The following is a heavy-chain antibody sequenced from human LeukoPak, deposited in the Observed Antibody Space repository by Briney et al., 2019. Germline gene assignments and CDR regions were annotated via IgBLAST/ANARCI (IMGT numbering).Heavy chain of an antibody. CDR1: GGSISSGGYS. CDR2: IYHSGST. J-gene: IGHJ5*02. V-gene: IGHV4-30-2*01. D-gene: IGHD5-18*01. Sequence: PSETLSLTCAVSGGSISSGGYSWSWIRQPPGKGLEWIGYIYHSGSTYYNPSLKSRVTISVDRSKNQFSLKLSSVTAADTAAYYCARARGYSYTNWFDPWGQGTLVTVSS. CDR3: ARARGYSYTNWFDP.